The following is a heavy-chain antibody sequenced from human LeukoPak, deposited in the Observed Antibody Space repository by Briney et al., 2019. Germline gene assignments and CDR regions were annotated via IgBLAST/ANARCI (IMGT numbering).Heavy chain of an antibody. J-gene: IGHJ3*02. CDR3: ARTYDSSGSDAFDI. CDR1: GFTFSDYY. Sequence: PGGSLRLSCAASGFTFSDYYMSWIRQAPGKGLEWVSYISSSGSTIYYADSVKGRFTISGDNAKNSLYLQMNSLRAEDTAVYYCARTYDSSGSDAFDIWGQGTMVTVSS. V-gene: IGHV3-11*04. D-gene: IGHD3-22*01. CDR2: ISSSGSTI.